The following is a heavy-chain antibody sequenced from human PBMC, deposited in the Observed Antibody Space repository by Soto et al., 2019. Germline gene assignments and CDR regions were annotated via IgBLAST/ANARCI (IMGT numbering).Heavy chain of an antibody. V-gene: IGHV3-30-3*01. Sequence: GGSLRLSCAASGFTFSSYAMHWVRQAPGKGLEWVAVISYDGSNKYYADSVKGRFTISRDNSKNTLYLQMNSLRAEDTAVYYCARAITMIVVDKGAFDIWGQGTMVTVSS. CDR2: ISYDGSNK. CDR3: ARAITMIVVDKGAFDI. CDR1: GFTFSSYA. D-gene: IGHD3-22*01. J-gene: IGHJ3*02.